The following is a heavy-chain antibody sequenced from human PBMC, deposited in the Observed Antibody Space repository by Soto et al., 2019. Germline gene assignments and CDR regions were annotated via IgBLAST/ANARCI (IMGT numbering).Heavy chain of an antibody. CDR3: ATGIVGASTFPRGMDV. Sequence: QVQLVQSGAEVKKPGASVKVSCKVSGYTLTELSMHWVRQAPGKGLEWMGGFDPEDGETIYAQKFQGRVTMTEETSTDTAYMELSSLRSEDTAVYYCATGIVGASTFPRGMDVWGQGTTVTVSS. V-gene: IGHV1-24*01. CDR2: FDPEDGET. J-gene: IGHJ6*02. D-gene: IGHD1-26*01. CDR1: GYTLTELS.